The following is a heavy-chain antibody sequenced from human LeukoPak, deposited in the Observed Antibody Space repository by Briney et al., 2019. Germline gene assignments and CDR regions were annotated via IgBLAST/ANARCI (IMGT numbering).Heavy chain of an antibody. V-gene: IGHV1-46*01. CDR1: GYTFTSYY. Sequence: ASVKVSCKASGYTFTSYYLHWVRQAPGQGLEWLGLIRPSGGSTSFAQEFQGRVTMTRDTSTSTVYTELGSLRSEDTAVYYCARDEAGGTFDYWGQGTLVTVSS. CDR3: ARDEAGGTFDY. J-gene: IGHJ4*02. D-gene: IGHD3-16*01. CDR2: IRPSGGST.